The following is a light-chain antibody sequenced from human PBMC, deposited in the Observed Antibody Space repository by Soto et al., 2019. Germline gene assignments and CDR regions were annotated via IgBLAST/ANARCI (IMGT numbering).Light chain of an antibody. CDR2: DAS. CDR1: QSGTSSF. Sequence: EIVLTQSPDTLSLSPGARAPLSCRASQSGTSSFLAWYQQKPGQAPRLLIYDASTRATGIPDRFSGSGSGTDFTLTISRLEPEDFAMYYCQQYGNSPWTFGQGTKVDIK. CDR3: QQYGNSPWT. J-gene: IGKJ1*01. V-gene: IGKV3-20*01.